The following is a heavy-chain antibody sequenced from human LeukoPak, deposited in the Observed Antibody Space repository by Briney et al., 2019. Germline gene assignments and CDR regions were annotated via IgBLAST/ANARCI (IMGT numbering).Heavy chain of an antibody. D-gene: IGHD3-10*01. V-gene: IGHV1-69*06. J-gene: IGHJ5*02. CDR2: IIPIFGTA. CDR3: ARGGTAGWKLLLSWFDP. Sequence: ASVKVSCKASGGTFSNYAINWVRQAPGQGLEWMGGIIPIFGTATYAQKFQGRVTITADKSTSTAYMELSSLRSEDTAVYYCARGGTAGWKLLLSWFDPWGQGTLVTVSS. CDR1: GGTFSNYA.